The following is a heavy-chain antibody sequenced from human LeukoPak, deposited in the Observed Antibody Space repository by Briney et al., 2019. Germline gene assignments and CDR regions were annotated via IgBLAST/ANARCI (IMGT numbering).Heavy chain of an antibody. D-gene: IGHD7-27*01. CDR1: GYTFTCYF. V-gene: IGHV1-2*02. CDR3: ARDILTDDAFDI. J-gene: IGHJ3*02. CDR2: INPNSGGT. Sequence: GASVKVSCKASGYTFTCYFMHWVRQAPGQGLEWMGWINPNSGGTNYAQKFQGRVTMTRDTSISTAYMELSRLTSDDTAVYYCARDILTDDAFDIWGQGTMVTVSS.